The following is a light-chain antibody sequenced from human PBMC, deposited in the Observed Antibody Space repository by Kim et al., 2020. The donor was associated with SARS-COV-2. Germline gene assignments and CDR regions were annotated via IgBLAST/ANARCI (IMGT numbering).Light chain of an antibody. CDR2: GAS. CDR1: QSVSSSY. CDR3: QHSMT. V-gene: IGKV3-20*01. J-gene: IGKJ1*01. Sequence: TLSLSPGESATLACRASQSVSSSYLAWYQQKPGQAPRLLIYGASSRATGIPDRFSGSGSGTDFTLTISRLEPEDFAVYYCQHSMTFGQGTKVEIK.